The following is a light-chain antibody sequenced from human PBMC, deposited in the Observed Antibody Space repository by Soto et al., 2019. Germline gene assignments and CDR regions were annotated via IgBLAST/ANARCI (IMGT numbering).Light chain of an antibody. V-gene: IGKV3-20*01. J-gene: IGKJ3*01. CDR1: QSVSSVY. Sequence: EIVLTQSPGTLSLSPCERATLSCRTSQSVSSVYVAWYQHKPGQAPRLLIYGTSSRASGIPDRFSGSGSGTDFTLTITRLEPEDFAVYYCQQSFTFGPGTKVDIK. CDR2: GTS. CDR3: QQSFT.